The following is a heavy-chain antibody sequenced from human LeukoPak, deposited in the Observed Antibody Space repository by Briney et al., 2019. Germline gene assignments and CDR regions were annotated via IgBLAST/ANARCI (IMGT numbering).Heavy chain of an antibody. CDR3: ATRELYTSSWSSFDF. V-gene: IGHV3-53*01. J-gene: IGHJ4*02. Sequence: GGSLRLSCAASGFTVSGNYMSWVRQAPGKGLEWVSLIYSGGSTYYADSVKGRFTISRDHSKNTLYLQMDILRAEDTAVYYCATRELYTSSWSSFDFWGQGTLVTVSS. D-gene: IGHD6-13*01. CDR2: IYSGGST. CDR1: GFTVSGNY.